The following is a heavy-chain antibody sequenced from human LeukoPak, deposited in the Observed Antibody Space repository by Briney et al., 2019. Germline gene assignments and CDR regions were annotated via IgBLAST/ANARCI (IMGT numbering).Heavy chain of an antibody. D-gene: IGHD2-2*03. CDR2: IYTSGST. Sequence: SETLSLTCTVSGGSISSYYWSWIRQPAGKGLEWIGRIYTSGSTNYNPSLKSRVTMSVDTSKNQFSLKLSSVTAADTAVYYCARGPHGYCSSTSCLTHDYWGQGTLVTVSS. J-gene: IGHJ4*02. CDR1: GGSISSYY. V-gene: IGHV4-4*07. CDR3: ARGPHGYCSSTSCLTHDY.